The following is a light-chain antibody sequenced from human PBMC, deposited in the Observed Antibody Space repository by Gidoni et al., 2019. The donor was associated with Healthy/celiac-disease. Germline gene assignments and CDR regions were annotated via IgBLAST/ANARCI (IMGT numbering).Light chain of an antibody. V-gene: IGKV3-11*01. CDR1: QSVSSY. Sequence: EIVLTQSPATLSLSPGERANLSCRASQSVSSYLAWYQQKPGQAPRLLIYDASNRATGIPARFSGSGSGTDFTLTISTLEPEDFAVYYCQQRSNWPPLTFGGXTKVEIK. CDR2: DAS. CDR3: QQRSNWPPLT. J-gene: IGKJ4*01.